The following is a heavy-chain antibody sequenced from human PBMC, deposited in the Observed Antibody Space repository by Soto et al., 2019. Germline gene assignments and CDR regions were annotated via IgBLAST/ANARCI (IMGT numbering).Heavy chain of an antibody. D-gene: IGHD3-10*01. Sequence: HPGGSLRLSCAASGFTFSSYAMHWVRRAPGKGLEGVAVISYDGSNKYYAASVKGRFTISRDNSKNTLYLQMNSLRAEDTAVYYCAREVGMRGELFKDRDYYYGMDGWGQGTTVTVSS. CDR1: GFTFSSYA. CDR3: AREVGMRGELFKDRDYYYGMDG. V-gene: IGHV3-30-3*01. CDR2: ISYDGSNK. J-gene: IGHJ6*02.